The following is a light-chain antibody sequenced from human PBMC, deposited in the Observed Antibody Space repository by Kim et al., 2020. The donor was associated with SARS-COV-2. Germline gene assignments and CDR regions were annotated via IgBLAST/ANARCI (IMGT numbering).Light chain of an antibody. CDR3: PQYGSPWT. Sequence: EMVLRQSPGTLSLSPGERATLSCRASQSVSSSYLAWYQQKPGQAPRLLIYGASSRATGIPDRFSGSGSGTDFTLTISRLEPEDFAVYYCPQYGSPWTFGQGTKVDI. J-gene: IGKJ1*01. CDR1: QSVSSSY. V-gene: IGKV3-20*01. CDR2: GAS.